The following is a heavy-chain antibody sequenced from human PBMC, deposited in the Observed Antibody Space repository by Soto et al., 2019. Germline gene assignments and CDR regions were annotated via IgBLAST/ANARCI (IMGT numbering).Heavy chain of an antibody. CDR2: IIPSVGTA. CDR3: ATSEYCSGGSCYFRWFDP. J-gene: IGHJ5*02. D-gene: IGHD2-15*01. Sequence: SVKVSCKASGGTFSSYAISWVRQAPGQGLEWMGRIIPSVGTANYAQKFQGRVTITEDASTSTAYMELSSLRSEDTAVYYCATSEYCSGGSCYFRWFDPWGQGTLVTVSS. CDR1: GGTFSSYA. V-gene: IGHV1-69*11.